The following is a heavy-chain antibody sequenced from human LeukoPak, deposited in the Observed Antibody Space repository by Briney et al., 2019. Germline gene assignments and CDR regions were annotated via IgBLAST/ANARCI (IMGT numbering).Heavy chain of an antibody. V-gene: IGHV4-39*07. CDR2: IYYSGST. J-gene: IGHJ6*02. Sequence: PSETLSLTCTVSGGSISSSSYYWGWIRQPPGKGLEWIGSIYYSGSTYYNPSLKSRVTISVDTSKNQFSLKLSSVSAADTAVYYCARDWGSSWYGDYYYGMDVWGQGTTVTVSS. D-gene: IGHD6-13*01. CDR1: GGSISSSSYY. CDR3: ARDWGSSWYGDYYYGMDV.